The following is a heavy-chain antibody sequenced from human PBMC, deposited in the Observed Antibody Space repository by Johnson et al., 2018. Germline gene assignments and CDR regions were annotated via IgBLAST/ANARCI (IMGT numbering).Heavy chain of an antibody. J-gene: IGHJ6*03. CDR2: IRSKASGGTT. CDR3: TTVGLLVYHYDMDV. V-gene: IGHV3-49*03. D-gene: IGHD2-15*01. Sequence: VQLVQSGGGLVQPGRSLRLSCTASGFTFGDSAMSWFRQAPGKGLEWVGFIRSKASGGTTEYAASVNGRFTISRNDSKTTLYRQMNSLKTEDTAIYYCTTVGLLVYHYDMDVGGKVTTVTVSS. CDR1: GFTFGDSA.